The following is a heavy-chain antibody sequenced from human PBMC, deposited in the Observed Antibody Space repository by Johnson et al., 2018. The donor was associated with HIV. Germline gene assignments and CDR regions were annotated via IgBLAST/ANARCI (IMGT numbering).Heavy chain of an antibody. CDR1: GFTFSSYA. J-gene: IGHJ3*02. CDR2: ISYDGSDK. V-gene: IGHV3-30-3*01. CDR3: ARRGYSRAGGAFDI. Sequence: VQLVESGGGVVQPGRSLRLSCAASGFTFSSYAMHWVRQAPGKGLEWVAVISYDGSDKYYADSVKGRFTISRDNSKNTLYLQMNSLRAEDTAVYYCARRGYSRAGGAFDIWGQGTMVTVSS. D-gene: IGHD6-13*01.